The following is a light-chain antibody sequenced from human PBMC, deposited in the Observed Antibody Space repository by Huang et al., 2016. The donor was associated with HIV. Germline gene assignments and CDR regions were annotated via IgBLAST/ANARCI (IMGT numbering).Light chain of an antibody. V-gene: IGKV1-39*01. CDR1: QSISSY. CDR2: AAS. CDR3: QQSYSTPIT. J-gene: IGKJ5*01. Sequence: DIQMTQSPSSLSASVGERVTLTCRASQSISSYLNWYLHKPGKAPKLLIYAASSLQSGVPSRFSGSGSGTDFTLTISSLQPEDFATYYCQQSYSTPITFGQGTRLEIK.